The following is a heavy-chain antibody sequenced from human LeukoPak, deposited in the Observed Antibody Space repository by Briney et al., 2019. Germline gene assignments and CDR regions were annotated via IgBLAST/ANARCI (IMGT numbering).Heavy chain of an antibody. J-gene: IGHJ4*02. CDR3: ASGIKYSSSWYGIDY. D-gene: IGHD6-13*01. CDR1: GGSFSGYY. Sequence: SETLSLTCAVYGGSFSGYYWSWIRQPPGKGLEWIGEINHSGSTNYNPSLKSRVTISVDTSKNQFSLKLSSVTAADTAVYYCASGIKYSSSWYGIDYWGQGTLVTVSS. V-gene: IGHV4-34*01. CDR2: INHSGST.